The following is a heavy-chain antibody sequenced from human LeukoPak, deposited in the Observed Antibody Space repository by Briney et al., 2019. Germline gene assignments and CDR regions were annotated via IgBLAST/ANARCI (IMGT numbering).Heavy chain of an antibody. V-gene: IGHV3-48*01. CDR3: ARWYGAFDH. CDR1: GFIFSSYS. CDR2: ISSGSGTT. J-gene: IGHJ4*02. Sequence: PGGSLRLSCAASGFIFSSYSMNWVRQTPGKGLEWISYISSGSGTTYYGDSVQGRFITSRDNAENSLHLQMNSLRAEDTGVYYCARWYGAFDHWGQGTRVTVSS. D-gene: IGHD1-14*01.